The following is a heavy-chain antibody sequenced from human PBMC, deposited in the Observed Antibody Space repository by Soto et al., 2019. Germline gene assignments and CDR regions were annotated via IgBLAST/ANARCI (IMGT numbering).Heavy chain of an antibody. D-gene: IGHD2-15*01. CDR2: TRNKANSYTT. CDR3: MGGSWVPY. V-gene: IGHV3-72*01. CDR1: GFTFSDHY. Sequence: GGSPRLSCAASGFTFSDHYMDWVRQAPGKGLEWVGRTRNKANSYTTEYAASVKGRFTISRDDSKNSLYLQMNSLKTEDTAVYYCMGGSWVPYWGQGTLVTVSS. J-gene: IGHJ4*02.